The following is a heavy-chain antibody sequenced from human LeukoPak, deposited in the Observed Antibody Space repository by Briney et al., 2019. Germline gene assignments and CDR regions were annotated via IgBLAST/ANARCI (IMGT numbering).Heavy chain of an antibody. CDR2: ISGSGGST. CDR1: GFTFSSYA. Sequence: GWSLRPSCAASGFTFSSYAMSWVRQAPGKGLEWVSAISGSGGSTYYADSVNGRFTISRDNSKNTLYLQMNSLRAEDTALYYCAKSLAAAGFNWGQGTLVTVSS. D-gene: IGHD6-13*01. J-gene: IGHJ4*02. CDR3: AKSLAAAGFN. V-gene: IGHV3-23*01.